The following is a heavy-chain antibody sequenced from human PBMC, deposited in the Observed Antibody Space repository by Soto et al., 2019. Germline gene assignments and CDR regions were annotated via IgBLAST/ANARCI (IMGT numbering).Heavy chain of an antibody. Sequence: GGSLRLSCAASGFTFSSYGMHWVRQAPGKGLEWVAVISYDGSNKYYADSVKGRFTISRDNSKNTLYPQMNSLRAEDTAVYYCAKVVGFLADYYYGXDVWGQGTTVTVS. CDR1: GFTFSSYG. V-gene: IGHV3-30*18. CDR2: ISYDGSNK. J-gene: IGHJ6*02. D-gene: IGHD2-21*01. CDR3: AKVVGFLADYYYGXDV.